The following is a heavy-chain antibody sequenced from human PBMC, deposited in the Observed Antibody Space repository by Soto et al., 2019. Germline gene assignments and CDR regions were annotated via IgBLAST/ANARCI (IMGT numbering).Heavy chain of an antibody. CDR2: ISGSGGST. D-gene: IGHD5-18*01. J-gene: IGHJ4*02. CDR1: GFTFSSYA. Sequence: GGSLRLSCAASGFTFSSYAMSWVRQAPGKGLEWVSAISGSGGSTYYADSVKGRFTISRDNSKNTLYLQMNSLRAEDTAVYYCAKDQGPNSYGSTPTYYFDYWGQGTLVTVS. V-gene: IGHV3-23*01. CDR3: AKDQGPNSYGSTPTYYFDY.